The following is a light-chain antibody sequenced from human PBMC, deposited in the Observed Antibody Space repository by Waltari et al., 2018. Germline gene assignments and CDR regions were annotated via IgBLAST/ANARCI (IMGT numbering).Light chain of an antibody. CDR3: SSYIGSSTLEL. CDR1: SSDVGGYNY. V-gene: IGLV2-14*03. Sequence: QSALTQPASVSGSPGQSITISCTGTSSDVGGYNYVSWYQQHPGKAPKLMIFDVSNLPSGVANRFSGSKSGNTASLTISGLQAEDEADYYCSSYIGSSTLELFGGGTSLTVL. CDR2: DVS. J-gene: IGLJ2*01.